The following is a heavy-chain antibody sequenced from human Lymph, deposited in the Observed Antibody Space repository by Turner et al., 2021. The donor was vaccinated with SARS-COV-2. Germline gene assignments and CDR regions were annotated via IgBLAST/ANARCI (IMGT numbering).Heavy chain of an antibody. Sequence: EVQLVESGGGLVKPGGSLRLSCAAPGFTFSTYSRNWVRQAPGKGLEWISSISSSSSYIYYADSVKGRFTISRDDAKNSLYLQMNSLRAEDTAVYYCARDIPTTADYFDYWGQGTLVTVSS. CDR1: GFTFSTYS. CDR3: ARDIPTTADYFDY. D-gene: IGHD4-17*01. V-gene: IGHV3-21*01. CDR2: ISSSSSYI. J-gene: IGHJ4*02.